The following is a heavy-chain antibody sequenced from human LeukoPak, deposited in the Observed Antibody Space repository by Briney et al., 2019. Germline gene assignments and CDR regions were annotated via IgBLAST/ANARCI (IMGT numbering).Heavy chain of an antibody. CDR1: GYSISSGYY. V-gene: IGHV4-38-2*02. CDR3: ARSGADYIWGSYRFGSWFDP. Sequence: PSETLSLTCSVSGYSISSGYYRGWIRQPPGKGLEWIGSMSHSAGTYQNPSLKSRVTISIDTSKNQFFLKVNSVTAADTAVYYCARSGADYIWGSYRFGSWFDPWGQGTLVTVSS. D-gene: IGHD3-16*02. CDR2: MSHSAGT. J-gene: IGHJ5*02.